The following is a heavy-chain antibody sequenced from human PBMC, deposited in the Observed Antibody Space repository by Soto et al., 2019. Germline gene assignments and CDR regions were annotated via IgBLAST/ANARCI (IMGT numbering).Heavy chain of an antibody. J-gene: IGHJ6*02. D-gene: IGHD3-9*01. Sequence: GGSLRVSCAASGFTFSSYDMNWVRPATGKGLEGVAVISYDGSKKYYVDSVKGRFTISRDNSKSTLYVQMNSLRAEDTAVYYCARDRYDILTGYPRTYGMDVWGQGTTVTVSS. CDR2: ISYDGSKK. CDR1: GFTFSSYD. V-gene: IGHV3-30-3*01. CDR3: ARDRYDILTGYPRTYGMDV.